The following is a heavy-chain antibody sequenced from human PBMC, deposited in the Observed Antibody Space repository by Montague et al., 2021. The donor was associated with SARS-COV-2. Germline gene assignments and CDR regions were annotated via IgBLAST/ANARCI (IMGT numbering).Heavy chain of an antibody. Sequence: SETLSLTCAVYGGSFSGYYWSWIRQPPGKGLEWIGEINHSGSTNYNPSLKSRVTISVDTSKNQFPLKLSSVTAADTAVNYCARVRYYGSGTSLGMDVWGQGTTVTVSS. D-gene: IGHD3-10*01. CDR1: GGSFSGYY. CDR2: INHSGST. CDR3: ARVRYYGSGTSLGMDV. V-gene: IGHV4-34*01. J-gene: IGHJ6*02.